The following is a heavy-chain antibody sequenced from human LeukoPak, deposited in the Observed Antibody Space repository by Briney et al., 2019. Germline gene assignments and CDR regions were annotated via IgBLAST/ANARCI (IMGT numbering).Heavy chain of an antibody. J-gene: IGHJ5*02. CDR1: GYTFTSYD. D-gene: IGHD3-22*01. CDR2: MNPNSGNT. Sequence: ASVKVSCKASGYTFTSYDINWVRQATGQGLEWMGWMNPNSGNTGYAQKFQGRVTMTRNTSISTAYMELSSLRSEDTAVYYCARNWYYYDSSGYYSNWFDPWGQGTLATVSS. V-gene: IGHV1-8*01. CDR3: ARNWYYYDSSGYYSNWFDP.